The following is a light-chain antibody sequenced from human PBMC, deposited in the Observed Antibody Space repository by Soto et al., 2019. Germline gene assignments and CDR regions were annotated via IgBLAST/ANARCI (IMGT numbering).Light chain of an antibody. CDR2: AAS. Sequence: DIQMTQSPSSLSASVGDRVTITCRASQSINSYLNWYQQKPGKAPNLLIYAASTLQSGVPSRFSGSGSGTDLTLTISSLQPEGFATYYCQQSYDTPPITFGQGTRLEIK. V-gene: IGKV1-39*01. J-gene: IGKJ5*01. CDR1: QSINSY. CDR3: QQSYDTPPIT.